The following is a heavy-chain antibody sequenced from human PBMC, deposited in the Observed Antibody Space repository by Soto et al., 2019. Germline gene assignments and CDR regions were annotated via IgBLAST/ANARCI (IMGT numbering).Heavy chain of an antibody. J-gene: IGHJ4*02. D-gene: IGHD3-10*01. CDR3: ARDFDGSGSYYTGY. CDR2: ISTYNGNT. V-gene: IGHV1-18*01. CDR1: GYIFITYG. Sequence: QVQLVQSGAEVKKPGASVKVSCKASGYIFITYGISWVRQAPGQGLEWMGRISTYNGNTNYAQNLQGRVTMTAATSTNTAYMELRILRSDDTAVYYCARDFDGSGSYYTGYWGPGTLVTVSS.